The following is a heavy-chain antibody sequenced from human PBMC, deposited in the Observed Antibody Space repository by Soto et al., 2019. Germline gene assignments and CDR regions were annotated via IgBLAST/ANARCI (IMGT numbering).Heavy chain of an antibody. D-gene: IGHD6-19*01. CDR2: MNPNSGNT. Sequence: ASVKVSCKASGYTFTSYDTNWVRQATGQGLEWMGWMNPNSGNTGYAQKFQGRVTMTRNTSISTAYMELSSLRSEDTAVYYCARGPFSSGWYFDNDYWGQGTLVTVSS. J-gene: IGHJ4*02. CDR1: GYTFTSYD. CDR3: ARGPFSSGWYFDNDY. V-gene: IGHV1-8*01.